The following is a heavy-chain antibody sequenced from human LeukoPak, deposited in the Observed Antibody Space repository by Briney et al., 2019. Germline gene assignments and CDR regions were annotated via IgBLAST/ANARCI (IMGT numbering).Heavy chain of an antibody. Sequence: GASVKVSCKPSGYTFTGYYIHWVRQAPGQSLEWMGWINPNSGGTNYAQKFQGRVTMTRDTSISSAYMDLSRLTSDDTAIYYCARGVEPLAANTLAYWGQGTLVTVSS. CDR3: ARGVEPLAANTLAY. CDR1: GYTFTGYY. V-gene: IGHV1-2*02. CDR2: INPNSGGT. D-gene: IGHD1-14*01. J-gene: IGHJ4*02.